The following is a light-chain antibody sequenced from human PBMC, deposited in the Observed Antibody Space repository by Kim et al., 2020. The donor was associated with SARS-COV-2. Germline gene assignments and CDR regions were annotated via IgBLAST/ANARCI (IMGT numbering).Light chain of an antibody. CDR2: HAF. Sequence: EIVMTHSPATLSLSPGERATLSCTASQSIGTDLAWYQHKPGQAPRLLIYHAFTRATGIPARISGSGSGTEFTLTISSLQSEDFAVYYCQQYNDWPLTFGGVTKVDIK. CDR1: QSIGTD. CDR3: QQYNDWPLT. J-gene: IGKJ4*01. V-gene: IGKV3D-15*01.